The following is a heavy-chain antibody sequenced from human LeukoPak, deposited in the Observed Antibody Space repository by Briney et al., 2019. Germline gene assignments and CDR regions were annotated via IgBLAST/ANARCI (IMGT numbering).Heavy chain of an antibody. D-gene: IGHD1-26*01. CDR1: GGSISSSSYY. CDR2: IYHSGST. CDR3: ARVIVGATFRFDY. Sequence: PSETLSLTCTVSGGSISSSSYYWGWIRQPPGKGLEWIGSIYHSGSTYYNPSLKSRVTISVDTSKNQFSLKLSSVTAADTAVYYCARVIVGATFRFDYWGQGTLVTVSS. V-gene: IGHV4-39*07. J-gene: IGHJ4*02.